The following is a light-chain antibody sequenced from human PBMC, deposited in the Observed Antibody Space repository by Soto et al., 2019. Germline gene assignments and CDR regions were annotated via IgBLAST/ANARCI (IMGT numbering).Light chain of an antibody. CDR3: HQYFNPRT. V-gene: IGKV1-33*01. CDR1: QHISDY. Sequence: DTRLTQSPSSLCASVGDRVTITCDAIQHISDYLNWYQQKPGNAPKLLIYDGTKLETGVPSRFSGSGSGTEFTFTISSLQPEATATYYCHQYFNPRTFGGGTKVDIK. CDR2: DGT. J-gene: IGKJ4*01.